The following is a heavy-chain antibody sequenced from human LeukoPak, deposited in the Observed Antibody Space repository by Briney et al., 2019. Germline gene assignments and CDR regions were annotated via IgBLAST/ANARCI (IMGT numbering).Heavy chain of an antibody. J-gene: IGHJ4*02. D-gene: IGHD6-19*01. CDR1: GFSLTTSGVG. CDR2: IYWDDDK. V-gene: IGHV2-5*02. CDR3: SRTRRGQIGWTNDY. Sequence: SGPALVKPTQTLTLTCTFSGFSLTTSGVGVGWIRQPPGKALEWLALIYWDDDKRYSPSLKSRVTITKDTSKNQVVLTMTNMDPVDTATYYCSRTRRGQIGWTNDYWGQGTLVTVSS.